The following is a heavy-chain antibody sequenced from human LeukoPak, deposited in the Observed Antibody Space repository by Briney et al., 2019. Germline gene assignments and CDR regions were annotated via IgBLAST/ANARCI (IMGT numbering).Heavy chain of an antibody. D-gene: IGHD2-2*01. CDR3: ARPREGEIVVVPAAPGAGAFDI. CDR2: IYDSGST. J-gene: IGHJ3*02. Sequence: SETLSLTCTVSGGSISSSSYYWGWIRQPPGKGLGWIGSIYDSGSTYYNPSLKSRVTISVDTSKNQFSLKLTSVTAADTAVYYCARPREGEIVVVPAAPGAGAFDIWGQGTMVTVSS. CDR1: GGSISSSSYY. V-gene: IGHV4-39*01.